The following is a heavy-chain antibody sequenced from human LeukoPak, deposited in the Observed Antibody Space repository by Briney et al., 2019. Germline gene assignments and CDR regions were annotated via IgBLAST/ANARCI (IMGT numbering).Heavy chain of an antibody. J-gene: IGHJ6*02. CDR1: GGTFSSYG. CDR2: IIPIFGTA. D-gene: IGHD6-6*01. V-gene: IGHV1-69*13. Sequence: SVTVSCKASGGTFSSYGISWVRQAPGQGLEWMGGIIPIFGTANYAQKFQGRVTITADESTSTAYMELSSLRSEDTAVYYCARLDEYSSSSRYYGMNVWGQGTTVTVSS. CDR3: ARLDEYSSSSRYYGMNV.